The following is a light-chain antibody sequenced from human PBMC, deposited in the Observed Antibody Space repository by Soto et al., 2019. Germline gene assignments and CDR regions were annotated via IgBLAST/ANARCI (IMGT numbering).Light chain of an antibody. V-gene: IGLV1-47*01. CDR2: RNN. CDR1: SSNIGSNY. Sequence: QSVLTQPPSASGTPGQRVTISCSGSSSNIGSNYVYWYQQLPGTAPKLLIPRNNQRPSGVPDRFSGSKSGTSASLAISGLRSEDDADYYCAAWDDSLSGYVFGTGTKVTVL. CDR3: AAWDDSLSGYV. J-gene: IGLJ1*01.